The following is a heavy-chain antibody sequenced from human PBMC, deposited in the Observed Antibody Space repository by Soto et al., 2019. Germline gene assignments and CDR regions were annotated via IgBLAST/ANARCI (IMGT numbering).Heavy chain of an antibody. CDR3: ARRFLEWLLYDTYYYMDV. Sequence: ASVKVSCKASGYTFTSYDINWVRQATGQGLEWMGWMNPNSGNTGYAQKFQGRVTMTRNTSISTAYMELSSLRSEDTAVYYCARRFLEWLLYDTYYYMDVWGKGSTVTVYS. D-gene: IGHD3-3*01. CDR2: MNPNSGNT. V-gene: IGHV1-8*01. J-gene: IGHJ6*03. CDR1: GYTFTSYD.